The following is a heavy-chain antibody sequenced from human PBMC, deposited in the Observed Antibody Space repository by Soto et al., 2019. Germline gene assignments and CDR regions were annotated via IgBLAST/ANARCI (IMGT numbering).Heavy chain of an antibody. V-gene: IGHV3-48*02. CDR3: ARAPQLVAPAATGFDS. CDR1: GFPFSTYS. D-gene: IGHD2-2*01. J-gene: IGHJ4*02. CDR2: ISASTLTI. Sequence: PGGSRRLSCAASGFPFSTYSMSWVRQAPGKGLEWISYISASTLTIFYADSVKGRFTISRDTAQNSLYLQMNSLRDEDTAVYYCARAPQLVAPAATGFDSWGQGTLVTVSS.